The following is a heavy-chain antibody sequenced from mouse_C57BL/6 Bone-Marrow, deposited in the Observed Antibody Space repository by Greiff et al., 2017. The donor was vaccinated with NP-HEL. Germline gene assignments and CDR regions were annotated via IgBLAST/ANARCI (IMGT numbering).Heavy chain of an antibody. CDR1: GYTFTNYW. CDR2: IYPGGGYT. V-gene: IGHV1-63*01. Sequence: QVQLQQSGAELVRPGTSVKMSCKASGYTFTNYWIGWAKQRPGHGLEWIGDIYPGGGYTNYNEKFKGKATLTADKSSSTAYMQFSSLTSEDSAIYYCAGGEDGYPAWFAYWGQGTLVTVSA. J-gene: IGHJ3*01. CDR3: AGGEDGYPAWFAY. D-gene: IGHD2-3*01.